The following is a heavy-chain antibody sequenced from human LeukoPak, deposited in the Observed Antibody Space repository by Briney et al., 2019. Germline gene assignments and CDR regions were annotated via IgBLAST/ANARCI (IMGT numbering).Heavy chain of an antibody. J-gene: IGHJ4*02. D-gene: IGHD6-6*01. V-gene: IGHV3-11*04. CDR2: ISSSGSTI. CDR1: GFTFSDYY. Sequence: PGGSLRLSCAASGFTFSDYYMSWIRQAPGKGLEWVSYISSSGSTIYYADSVKGRFTISRDNAKNTLYLQMNSLRAEDTAVYYCARDPARTSAFDYWGQGTLVTVSS. CDR3: ARDPARTSAFDY.